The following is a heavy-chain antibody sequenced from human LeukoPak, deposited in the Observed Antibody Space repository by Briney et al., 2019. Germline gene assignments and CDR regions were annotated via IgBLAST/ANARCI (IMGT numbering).Heavy chain of an antibody. D-gene: IGHD2-21*01. V-gene: IGHV4-39*01. J-gene: IGHJ4*02. CDR2: IYYSGST. CDR1: GGSISRSSYY. CDR3: ARRIPTFFFDY. Sequence: SETESLTCTVSGGSISRSSYYWGWVRQPPGKGLDWIGSIYYSGSTYYNPSLKSRVTISVDTSKNHFSLKLTSVTAADTAVHYCARRIPTFFFDYWGQGTLVMVTS.